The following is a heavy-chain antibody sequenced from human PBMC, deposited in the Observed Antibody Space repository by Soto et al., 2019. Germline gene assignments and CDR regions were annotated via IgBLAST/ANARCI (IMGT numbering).Heavy chain of an antibody. CDR2: INPSGGST. J-gene: IGHJ6*02. CDR1: GGTFSSYY. V-gene: IGHV1-46*01. CDR3: ARDPSYYGMDV. Sequence: ASVKVSCKASGGTFSSYYMHWVRQAPGQGLEWMGIINPSGGSTSYAQKFQGRVTITRDTSASTAYMELSSLRSEDTAVYYCARDPSYYGMDVWGQGTTVTVSS.